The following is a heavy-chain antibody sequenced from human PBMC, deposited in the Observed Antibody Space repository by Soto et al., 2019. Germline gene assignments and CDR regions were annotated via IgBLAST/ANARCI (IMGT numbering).Heavy chain of an antibody. CDR2: IWYDGSNK. CDR1: GFTFSSYG. CDR3: ARDDSQRRYDFWSGYYQADNYGMDV. V-gene: IGHV3-33*01. J-gene: IGHJ6*02. Sequence: GGSLRLSCAASGFTFSSYGMHWVRQAPGKGLEWVAVIWYDGSNKYYADSVKGRFTISRDNSKNTLYLQMNSLRAEDTAVYYCARDDSQRRYDFWSGYYQADNYGMDVWGQGTTVTVSS. D-gene: IGHD3-3*01.